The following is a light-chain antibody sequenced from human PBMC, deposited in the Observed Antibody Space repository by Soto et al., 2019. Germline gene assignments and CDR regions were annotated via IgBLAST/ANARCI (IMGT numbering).Light chain of an antibody. V-gene: IGKV4-1*01. CDR1: RSVMFSSNSKNA. CDR2: WAS. Sequence: DIVMTQSPDSLDVSLGERATINCKSSRSVMFSSNSKNALAWYQQRPGQPPKLLFYWASTRESGVPDRFSGSWSWTDFTLTTSDLQAEDVAVYYCQQYFVTPPTFGGGTKVEIK. J-gene: IGKJ4*01. CDR3: QQYFVTPPT.